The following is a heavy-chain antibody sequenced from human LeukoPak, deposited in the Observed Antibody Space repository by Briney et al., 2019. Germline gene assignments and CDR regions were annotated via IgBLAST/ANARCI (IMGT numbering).Heavy chain of an antibody. J-gene: IGHJ6*02. Sequence: SETLSLTCIVSGGSISSSSYYWDWIRQSPGKGLEWLGSIYYVGSTYYNPSLESRVTIPVDTSKNQFSLKLSSVTAADTAVYYCASAPHYDFWSGYYPDYYYYGMDVWGQGTTVTVSS. CDR2: IYYVGST. D-gene: IGHD3-3*01. CDR1: GGSISSSSYY. CDR3: ASAPHYDFWSGYYPDYYYYGMDV. V-gene: IGHV4-39*01.